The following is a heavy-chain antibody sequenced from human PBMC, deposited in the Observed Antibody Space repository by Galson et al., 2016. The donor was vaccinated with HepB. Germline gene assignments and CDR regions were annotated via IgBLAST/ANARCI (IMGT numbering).Heavy chain of an antibody. V-gene: IGHV1-2*04. D-gene: IGHD1-26*01. CDR3: ARVSTGELPGFDY. CDR2: INPNSGGT. Sequence: SVKVSCKASGYTFTGYYMHWVRQAPGQGLEWMGWINPNSGGTNYAQKFQGWVTMTRDTSISTAYMELSRLRSDDTAVYYCARVSTGELPGFDYWGQGTLVTVSS. J-gene: IGHJ4*02. CDR1: GYTFTGYY.